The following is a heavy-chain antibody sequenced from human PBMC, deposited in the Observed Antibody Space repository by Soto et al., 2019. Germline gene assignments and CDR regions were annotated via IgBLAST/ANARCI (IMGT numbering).Heavy chain of an antibody. D-gene: IGHD6-19*01. J-gene: IGHJ6*02. V-gene: IGHV4-39*01. CDR2: IYYNGST. Sequence: SETLSLTRSVSGDSITSSGSFWGWIRQPPGKGLDWIGSIYYNGSTYYNPSLKSRVTISVDTSKTHLSLKLTSMTAADTAMYYCARHCGTSGWYPRIYYHGMNVLVQGTTVTVSS. CDR1: GDSITSSGSF. CDR3: ARHCGTSGWYPRIYYHGMNV.